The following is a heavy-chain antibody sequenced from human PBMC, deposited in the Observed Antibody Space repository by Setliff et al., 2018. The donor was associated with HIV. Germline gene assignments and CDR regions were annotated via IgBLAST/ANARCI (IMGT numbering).Heavy chain of an antibody. Sequence: PSETLSLTCTVSGGSISSGSYYWSWIRQPAGKGLEWIGHIYTSGSTNYNPSLKSRVTISVDTSKNQFSLKLSSVTAADTAVYYCARGIAAAEGYFDYWGQGTLVTVSS. D-gene: IGHD6-13*01. V-gene: IGHV4-61*09. CDR2: IYTSGST. CDR1: GGSISSGSYY. CDR3: ARGIAAAEGYFDY. J-gene: IGHJ4*02.